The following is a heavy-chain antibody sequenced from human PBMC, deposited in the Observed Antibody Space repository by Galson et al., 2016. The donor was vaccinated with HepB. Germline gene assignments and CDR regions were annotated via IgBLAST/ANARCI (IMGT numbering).Heavy chain of an antibody. CDR1: GFVVSSNY. V-gene: IGHV3-53*01. D-gene: IGHD3-10*01. J-gene: IGHJ6*02. Sequence: SLRLSCAASGFVVSSNYMTWVRQAPGKGLEWVSVIYAGGNTNYADSVKGRFTISRDNSKNMVYLQMNSLRVEDTAVYYCARSANHYGSGTNYNSWYYYYDMDVWGQGTTGTVSS. CDR2: IYAGGNT. CDR3: ARSANHYGSGTNYNSWYYYYDMDV.